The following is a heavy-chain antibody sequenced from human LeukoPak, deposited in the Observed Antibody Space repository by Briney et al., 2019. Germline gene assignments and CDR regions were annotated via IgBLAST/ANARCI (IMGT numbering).Heavy chain of an antibody. CDR2: ISSSSGTI. CDR1: GFTFNSYS. Sequence: GGSQRLSCAASGFTFNSYSMNWVRQAPGKGLEWVSYISSSSGTIYYADSVKGRFTISRDNAKNSLYLQMNSLRDEDTAVYYCARVGFNYEARADDYWGQGTLVTVSS. V-gene: IGHV3-48*02. CDR3: ARVGFNYEARADDY. J-gene: IGHJ4*02. D-gene: IGHD5-18*01.